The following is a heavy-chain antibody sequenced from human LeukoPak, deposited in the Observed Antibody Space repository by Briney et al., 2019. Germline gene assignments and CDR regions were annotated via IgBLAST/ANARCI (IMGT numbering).Heavy chain of an antibody. Sequence: ASVKVSCKASGYTFTSYGISWVRQAPGQGLEWMGWISAYNGNTNYAQKLQGRVTMATDTSTSTAYMELRSLRSDDTAVYYCARDRFPYNAFDIWGQGTMVTVSS. CDR3: ARDRFPYNAFDI. CDR2: ISAYNGNT. D-gene: IGHD2-2*02. J-gene: IGHJ3*02. V-gene: IGHV1-18*01. CDR1: GYTFTSYG.